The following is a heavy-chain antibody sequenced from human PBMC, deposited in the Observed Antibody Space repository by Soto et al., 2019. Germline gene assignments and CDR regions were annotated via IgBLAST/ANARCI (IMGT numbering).Heavy chain of an antibody. CDR3: ARHANYYGSGTHYSPFDY. J-gene: IGHJ4*02. Sequence: QLQLQESGPGLVKPSETLSLTCTVSGGSISSSRYYWGWIRQPPGKGLEWIGSLYYSGSTYHNPSLKSRVTISVDTSKTQFSLKLSSVPAADTAVYHCARHANYYGSGTHYSPFDYWGQGTLVTVSS. CDR1: GGSISSSRYY. CDR2: LYYSGST. D-gene: IGHD3-10*01. V-gene: IGHV4-39*01.